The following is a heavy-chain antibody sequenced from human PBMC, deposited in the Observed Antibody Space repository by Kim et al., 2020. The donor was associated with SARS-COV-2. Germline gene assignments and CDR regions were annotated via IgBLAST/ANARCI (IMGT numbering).Heavy chain of an antibody. J-gene: IGHJ4*01. CDR3: ARDRGAWLLPY. CDR1: GYTFITYA. V-gene: IGHV1-3*04. Sequence: ASVKVSCKASGYTFITYAMHWVRQVPGQRLEWMGWINTGNGNTRYSLKFQGRVTFTTDTSATTVYMELSSLRYEDTAVYYCARDRGAWLLPYWGHGTLVTVSS. D-gene: IGHD3-22*01. CDR2: INTGNGNT.